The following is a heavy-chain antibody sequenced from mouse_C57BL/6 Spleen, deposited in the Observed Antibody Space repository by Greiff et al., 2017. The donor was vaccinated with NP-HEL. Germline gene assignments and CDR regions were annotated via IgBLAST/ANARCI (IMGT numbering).Heavy chain of an antibody. CDR2: IYPGDGDT. V-gene: IGHV1-80*01. J-gene: IGHJ2*01. CDR1: GYAFSSYW. Sequence: QVHVKQSGAELVKPGASVKISCKASGYAFSSYWMNWVKQRPGKGLEWIGQIYPGDGDTNYNGKFKGKATLTADKSSSTAYMQLSSLTSEDSAVYFCARVEYYGSPYFDYWGQGTTLTVSS. CDR3: ARVEYYGSPYFDY. D-gene: IGHD1-1*01.